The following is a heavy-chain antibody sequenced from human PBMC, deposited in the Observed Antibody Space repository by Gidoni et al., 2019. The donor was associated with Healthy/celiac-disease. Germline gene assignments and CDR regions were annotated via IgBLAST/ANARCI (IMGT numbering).Heavy chain of an antibody. CDR1: GGTFSSYA. Sequence: QVQLVQSGAEVKKPGCSVKVSCKASGGTFSSYALSWVRQAPGQGLEWMGGIIPIFGTANYAQEFQGRVTITADKSTSTAYMELSSLRSEDTAVYYCARPNAHQLLRVHTEYFQHWGQGTLVTVSS. D-gene: IGHD2-2*01. J-gene: IGHJ1*01. V-gene: IGHV1-69*06. CDR2: IIPIFGTA. CDR3: ARPNAHQLLRVHTEYFQH.